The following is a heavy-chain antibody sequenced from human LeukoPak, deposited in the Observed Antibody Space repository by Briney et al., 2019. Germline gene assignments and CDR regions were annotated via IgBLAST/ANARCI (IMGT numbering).Heavy chain of an antibody. D-gene: IGHD1-26*01. J-gene: IGHJ5*02. CDR3: ATWGAYGNNWFDP. Sequence: SSETLSLTCAVYGGSFSGYYWSWIRQPPGKGLEWIGEINHSGSTNYNPSLKSRVTISVDTSKNQFSLKLSSVTAADTAVYYCATWGAYGNNWFDPWGQGTLVTVSS. CDR1: GGSFSGYY. V-gene: IGHV4-34*01. CDR2: INHSGST.